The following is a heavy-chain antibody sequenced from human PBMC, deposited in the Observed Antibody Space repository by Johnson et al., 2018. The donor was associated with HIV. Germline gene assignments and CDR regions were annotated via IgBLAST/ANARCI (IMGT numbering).Heavy chain of an antibody. J-gene: IGHJ3*02. CDR2: MGTAGDT. CDR3: ARAGVVFSTASHDAFDI. V-gene: IGHV3-13*01. Sequence: VQLVESGGGVVQPGRSLRLSCAASGFTFSTYDIHWVRQATGKGLEWVSTMGTAGDTYYAGSVKGRFTVSRENAKNTLYLQMNSLRAEDTAVYYCARAGVVFSTASHDAFDIWGQGTMVTVSS. D-gene: IGHD2-21*01. CDR1: GFTFSTYD.